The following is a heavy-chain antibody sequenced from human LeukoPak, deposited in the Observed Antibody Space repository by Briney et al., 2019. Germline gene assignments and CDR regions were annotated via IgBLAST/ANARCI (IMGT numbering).Heavy chain of an antibody. D-gene: IGHD6-13*01. J-gene: IGHJ4*02. V-gene: IGHV1-18*04. CDR2: ISAYNGNT. CDR1: GYTFTGYY. Sequence: GASVKVSFKASGYTFTGYYMHWVRQAPGQGLEWMVWISAYNGNTNYAQKLQGRVTMTTDTSTSTAYMELRSLRSDDTAVYYCANQYWSSRDFSFDYWGQGTLVTVSS. CDR3: ANQYWSSRDFSFDY.